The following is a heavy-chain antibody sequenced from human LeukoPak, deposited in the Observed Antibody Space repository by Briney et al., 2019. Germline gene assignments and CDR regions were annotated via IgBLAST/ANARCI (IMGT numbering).Heavy chain of an antibody. CDR3: AKDKSHIDYDFWSGYFY. CDR1: GFTFSSYG. V-gene: IGHV3-30*02. D-gene: IGHD3-3*01. Sequence: PGGSLRLSCAASGFTFSSYGMHWVRQAPSKGLEWVAFIRYDGSNKYYADSVKGRFTISRDNSKNTLYLQMNSLRAEDTAVYYCAKDKSHIDYDFWSGYFYWGQGTLVTVSS. CDR2: IRYDGSNK. J-gene: IGHJ4*02.